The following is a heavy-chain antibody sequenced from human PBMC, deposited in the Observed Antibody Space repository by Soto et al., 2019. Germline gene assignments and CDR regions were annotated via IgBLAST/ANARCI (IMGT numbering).Heavy chain of an antibody. V-gene: IGHV3-33*01. J-gene: IGHJ4*02. CDR3: ARGRTDFDY. Sequence: QVQLVESGGGVVQPGGSLRLSCAASGFIFSDYVMHWVRQAPGKGLEWVAVMWYDGSKEYYVDSVKGRFTISRDHSKNTRFLQMNSLRAEDTAVYSCARGRTDFDYWGQGTLVTVSS. CDR2: MWYDGSKE. CDR1: GFIFSDYV.